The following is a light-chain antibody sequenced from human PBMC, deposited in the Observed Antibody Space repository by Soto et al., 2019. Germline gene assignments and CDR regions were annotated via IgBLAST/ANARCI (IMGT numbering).Light chain of an antibody. J-gene: IGLJ2*01. CDR1: YSDIGSYND. Sequence: QSALTQPRSVSGSPGQSVTISCTGTYSDIGSYNDVSWYQHHPAKAPRLMIFDVSQRPSGVPDRFSGSKSGNTASLTISGLQTEDEADYYCQVWDRSSDHVFGGGTKLTVL. CDR3: QVWDRSSDHV. V-gene: IGLV2-11*01. CDR2: DVS.